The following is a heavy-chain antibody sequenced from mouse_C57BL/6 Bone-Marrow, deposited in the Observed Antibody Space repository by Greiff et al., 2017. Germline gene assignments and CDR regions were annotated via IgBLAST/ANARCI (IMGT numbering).Heavy chain of an antibody. CDR1: GYTFTDYE. Sequence: QVQLQQSGAELVRPGASVTLSCKASGYTFTDYEMHWVKQTPVHGLEWIGAIDPETGGTAYNQKFKGKAIMTADKSSSTAYMELRSLTSEDSAVYYWTLSGSYYFDYWGQGTTLTVSS. CDR2: IDPETGGT. CDR3: TLSGSYYFDY. D-gene: IGHD1-1*01. J-gene: IGHJ2*01. V-gene: IGHV1-15*01.